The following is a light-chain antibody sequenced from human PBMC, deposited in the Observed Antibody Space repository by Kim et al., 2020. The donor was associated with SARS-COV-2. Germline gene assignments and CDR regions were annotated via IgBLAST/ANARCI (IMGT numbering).Light chain of an antibody. CDR1: RSNIGSNT. CDR2: SNN. J-gene: IGLJ3*02. Sequence: QRVTISGSGGRSNIGSNTVNGFQQFPGTAPKLLIFSNNRRPAGVPDRFSGSKSGTSASLAVSGLQSEDEADYYCASWDDRLDGRVCGGGTQLTVL. V-gene: IGLV1-44*01. CDR3: ASWDDRLDGRV.